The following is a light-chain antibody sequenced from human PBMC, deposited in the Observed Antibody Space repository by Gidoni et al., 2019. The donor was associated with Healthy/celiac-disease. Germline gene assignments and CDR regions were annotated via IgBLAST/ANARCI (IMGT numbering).Light chain of an antibody. J-gene: IGKJ1*01. CDR1: QSVLYSSNNKNY. CDR3: QQYYSTPRP. V-gene: IGKV4-1*01. CDR2: WAS. Sequence: SLAVSLGERATINCKSSQSVLYSSNNKNYLAWYQQTPGQPPKLLIYWASTRESGFPDRFSGSGSGTDFTLTISSLQAEDVAVYYCQQYYSTPRPFGQGTKVEIK.